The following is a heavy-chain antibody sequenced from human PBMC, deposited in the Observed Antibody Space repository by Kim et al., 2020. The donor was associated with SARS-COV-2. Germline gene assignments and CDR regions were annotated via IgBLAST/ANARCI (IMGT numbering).Heavy chain of an antibody. J-gene: IGHJ3*02. Sequence: GGSLRLSCVASGFTFSSYAMSWVRQAPGKGLEWVSHISGSGGSTYYADSVQGRFTISRDNSKNTLYLQMNSLRAEDTAVYYCAKDDRAGCSSTSCYAFDIWGQGTLVTVSS. CDR1: GFTFSSYA. CDR2: ISGSGGST. V-gene: IGHV3-23*01. CDR3: AKDDRAGCSSTSCYAFDI. D-gene: IGHD2-2*01.